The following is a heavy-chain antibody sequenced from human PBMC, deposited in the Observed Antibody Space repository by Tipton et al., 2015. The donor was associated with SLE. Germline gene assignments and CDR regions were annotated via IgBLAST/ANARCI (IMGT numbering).Heavy chain of an antibody. V-gene: IGHV6-1*01. CDR1: GDSVSSNSAA. CDR2: TYYRSKWYN. J-gene: IGHJ6*03. Sequence: GLVKPSQTLSLTCAISGDSVSSNSAAWNWIRQSPSRGLEWLGRTYYRSKWYNDYAVSVKSRITINPDTSKNQFSLQLNSVTPEDTAVYYCARDGWGIAAESGYYYYYMDVWGKGTTVTVSS. CDR3: ARDGWGIAAESGYYYYYMDV. D-gene: IGHD6-13*01.